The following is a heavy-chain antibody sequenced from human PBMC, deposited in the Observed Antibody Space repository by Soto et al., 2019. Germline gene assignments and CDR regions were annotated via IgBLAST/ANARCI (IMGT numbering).Heavy chain of an antibody. Sequence: VSLRLSCRASGFTFSGYWMSWVRQAPGKGLEWVANMNQDGSEKYYVDSVKGRFTISRDNAKNSLYLQMNSLRGDDTAVYYCARPAVAGGAFDIWGQGTMVTVSS. D-gene: IGHD6-19*01. CDR2: MNQDGSEK. CDR3: ARPAVAGGAFDI. J-gene: IGHJ3*02. V-gene: IGHV3-7*03. CDR1: GFTFSGYW.